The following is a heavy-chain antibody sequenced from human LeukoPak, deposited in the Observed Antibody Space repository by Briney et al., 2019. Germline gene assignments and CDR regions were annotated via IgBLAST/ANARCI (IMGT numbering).Heavy chain of an antibody. CDR2: ISYDGSNK. CDR3: ARAAYSSTWYSRYFDL. J-gene: IGHJ2*01. V-gene: IGHV3-30*03. CDR1: GFTFSSYG. Sequence: PGGSLRLSCAASGFTFSSYGMHWVRQAPGKGLEWVAVISYDGSNKYYADSVKGRFTISRDNSKNTLYLQMNSLRAEDTAVYYCARAAYSSTWYSRYFDLWGRGTLVTVSS. D-gene: IGHD6-13*01.